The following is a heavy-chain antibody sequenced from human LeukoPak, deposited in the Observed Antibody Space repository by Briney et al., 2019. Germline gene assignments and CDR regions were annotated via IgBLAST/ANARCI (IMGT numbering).Heavy chain of an antibody. V-gene: IGHV1-18*01. D-gene: IGHD3-22*01. CDR3: ARGIYYYDSSGYYYDAFDI. CDR1: GYTFISYG. CDR2: IDTANGNT. Sequence: ASVKVSCKASGYTFISYGISWVRQAPGQGLEWMGWIDTANGNTKYLQKFQGRVTITRDTSARIVYVELSSLRSEDTAVYYCARGIYYYDSSGYYYDAFDIWGQGTMVTVSS. J-gene: IGHJ3*02.